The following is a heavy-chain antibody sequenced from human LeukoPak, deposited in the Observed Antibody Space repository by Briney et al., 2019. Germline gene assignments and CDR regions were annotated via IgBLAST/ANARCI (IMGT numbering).Heavy chain of an antibody. D-gene: IGHD6-13*01. CDR3: AKSLPVAAAGTNSNYYYYGKAL. J-gene: IGHJ6*02. CDR1: GFTFSSYA. V-gene: IGHV3-23*01. CDR2: ISGSGGST. Sequence: GGSLRLSCAASGFTFSSYAMSWVRQAPGKGLEWVSAISGSGGSTYYADSVKGRFTISRDNSKNTLYLQMNSLRAEDTAVYYCAKSLPVAAAGTNSNYYYYGKALWGQGTTVTVSS.